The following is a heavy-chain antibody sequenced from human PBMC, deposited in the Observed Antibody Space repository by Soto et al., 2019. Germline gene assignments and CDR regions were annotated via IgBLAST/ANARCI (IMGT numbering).Heavy chain of an antibody. CDR3: ARGDREDIAVVIGVRPGEYGVDV. J-gene: IGHJ6*02. CDR2: ISYDGGNK. D-gene: IGHD2-15*01. Sequence: QVQLVESGGGVVQPGRSLRLSCAASGFTFRNYAMHWVRQAPGKGLECVAVISYDGGNKFYRDYVKGRFTISRDNSKNKLYLQINRLRYEDTAVYYCARGDREDIAVVIGVRPGEYGVDVWGQGTTVTVSS. V-gene: IGHV3-30-3*01. CDR1: GFTFRNYA.